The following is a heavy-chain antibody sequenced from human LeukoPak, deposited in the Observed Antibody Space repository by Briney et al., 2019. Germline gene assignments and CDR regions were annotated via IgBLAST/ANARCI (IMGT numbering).Heavy chain of an antibody. J-gene: IGHJ6*02. CDR2: INPSGGST. Sequence: VASVKVSCKASGYTFTSYYMHWVRQAPGQGLEWMGIINPSGGSTSYAQKFQGRVTMTRNTSISTAYMELSSLRSEDTAVYYCATSGYESLRTVTRYTVRTNYGMDVWGQGTTVTVSS. CDR3: ATSGYESLRTVTRYTVRTNYGMDV. CDR1: GYTFTSYY. D-gene: IGHD5-12*01. V-gene: IGHV1-46*01.